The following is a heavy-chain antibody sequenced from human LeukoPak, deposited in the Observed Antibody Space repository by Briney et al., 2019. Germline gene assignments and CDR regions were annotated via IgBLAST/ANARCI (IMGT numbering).Heavy chain of an antibody. CDR3: ASEDYDSSGVLDY. CDR1: GFTFSSYS. CDR2: ISSSSSYI. V-gene: IGHV3-21*01. Sequence: GGSLRLSCAASGFTFSSYSMNWVRQAPGKGLEWVSSISSSSSYIYYADSAKGRFTISRDNAKNSLYLQMNSLRAEDTAVYYCASEDYDSSGVLDYWGQGTLVTVSS. D-gene: IGHD3-22*01. J-gene: IGHJ4*02.